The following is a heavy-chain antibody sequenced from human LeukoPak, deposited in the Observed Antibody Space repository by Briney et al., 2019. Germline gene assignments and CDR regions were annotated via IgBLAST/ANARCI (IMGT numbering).Heavy chain of an antibody. Sequence: GGSLRLSCAASGFTFSTYWMTWVRQAPGKGLEWVAFIRYDGSNKYYADSVKGRFTISRDNSKNTLYLQMNSLRAEDTAVYYCAKGKAFDIWGQGTMVTVSS. CDR2: IRYDGSNK. J-gene: IGHJ3*02. CDR1: GFTFSTYW. V-gene: IGHV3-30*02. CDR3: AKGKAFDI.